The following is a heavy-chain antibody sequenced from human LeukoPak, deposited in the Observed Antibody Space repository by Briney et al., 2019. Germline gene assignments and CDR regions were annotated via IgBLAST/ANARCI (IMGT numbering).Heavy chain of an antibody. J-gene: IGHJ4*02. CDR1: GYTFATYY. V-gene: IGHV1-46*01. CDR3: AAGDSGWPPRGDY. Sequence: GASVKVSCKASGYTFATYYIQWVRQAPGQGLEWVGIINPSGGSTTYAQNFQGRVTMTRDTSTSTVYMGLSSLRSEDTAVYYCAAGDSGWPPRGDYWGQGTLVTVSS. CDR2: INPSGGST. D-gene: IGHD6-19*01.